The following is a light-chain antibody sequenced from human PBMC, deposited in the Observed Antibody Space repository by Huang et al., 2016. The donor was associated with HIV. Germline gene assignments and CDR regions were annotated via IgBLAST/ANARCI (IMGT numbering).Light chain of an antibody. V-gene: IGKV3D-15*01. CDR1: QSVSRN. Sequence: IVMTQSPATLSVSPGERAALSCRASQSVSRNLAWYQQKPGQAPRLLIYGASTRAANIPARVSGSGSGTEFTLTISSLQSEDFAVYYCQHYNNWPPGGAFGQGTKLDIK. CDR3: QHYNNWPPGGA. J-gene: IGKJ2*01. CDR2: GAS.